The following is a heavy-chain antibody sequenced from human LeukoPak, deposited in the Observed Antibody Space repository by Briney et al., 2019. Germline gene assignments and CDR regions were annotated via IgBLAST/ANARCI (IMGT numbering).Heavy chain of an antibody. CDR2: INPSGGST. V-gene: IGHV1-46*01. CDR1: GYTFTSYY. D-gene: IGHD6-19*01. CDR3: ASGSGWYYFDY. J-gene: IGHJ4*02. Sequence: ASVKVSCKASGYTFTSYYMHWVRQAPGQGLEWMGIINPSGGSTSYAQKFQGRVTMTRDTSMSTVYMELSSLRSEDTAVYYCASGSGWYYFDYWGQGTLVTVSS.